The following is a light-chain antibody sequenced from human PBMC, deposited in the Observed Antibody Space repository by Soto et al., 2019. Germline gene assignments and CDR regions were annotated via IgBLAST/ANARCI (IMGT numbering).Light chain of an antibody. V-gene: IGKV3-20*01. J-gene: IGKJ1*01. CDR3: QQYGDSSWT. CDR2: ASS. Sequence: EIVLTQSPGTRASSPGERATLSCRASQSVSSSYLAWYQHKPGQAPRLLIYASSSRATGIPDRFGGSGSGTDFTLTISRLEPEDFALYYCQQYGDSSWTFGQGTKVEIK. CDR1: QSVSSSY.